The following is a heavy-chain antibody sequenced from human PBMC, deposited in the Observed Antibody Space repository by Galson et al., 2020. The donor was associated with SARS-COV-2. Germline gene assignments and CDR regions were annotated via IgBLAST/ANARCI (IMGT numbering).Heavy chain of an antibody. J-gene: IGHJ3*01. D-gene: IGHD6-13*01. CDR3: ARAAYSSTWTLGHAFDV. V-gene: IGHV3-30*03. CDR1: GFTFSNFG. Sequence: GESLKISCAASGFTFSNFGMHWVRQAPGKGLEWVAVISTDGNHKYDADSVKGRFTISRDNSKNTLYLQMNSLRPEDTAVYFCARAAYSSTWTLGHAFDVWGQGTLVTVSS. CDR2: ISTDGNHK.